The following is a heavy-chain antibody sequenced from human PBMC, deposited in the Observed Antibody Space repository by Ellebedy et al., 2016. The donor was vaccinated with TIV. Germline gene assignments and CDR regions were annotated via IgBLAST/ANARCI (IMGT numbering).Heavy chain of an antibody. D-gene: IGHD6-19*01. J-gene: IGHJ4*02. CDR2: ITGSGGST. V-gene: IGHV3-23*01. CDR3: AKEDSGYAVAVAGN. CDR1: GFTFHTYA. Sequence: GGSLRLXCAASGFTFHTYAMSWVRQAPKKGLEWVSAITGSGGSTYYADSVKGRFTISRDNSKNTLYLQMSSLRAEDTAVYYCAKEDSGYAVAVAGNWGQGTLVTVSS.